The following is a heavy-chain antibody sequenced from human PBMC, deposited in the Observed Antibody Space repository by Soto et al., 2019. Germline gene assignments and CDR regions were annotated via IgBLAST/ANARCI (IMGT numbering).Heavy chain of an antibody. CDR2: IYWDDDK. CDR1: GFSLTTSGVG. J-gene: IGHJ4*02. CDR3: AHRVLRTVFGLVTTTAIYFDF. D-gene: IGHD3-3*01. Sequence: QITLKESGPTVVKPTETLTLTCTFSGFSLTTSGVGVGWVRQSPGKAPEWLALIYWDDDKRYSTSLKSRLTLIKDTSKNQVVLTIANVDPADTATYYCAHRVLRTVFGLVTTTAIYFDFWGQGTPVVVSS. V-gene: IGHV2-5*02.